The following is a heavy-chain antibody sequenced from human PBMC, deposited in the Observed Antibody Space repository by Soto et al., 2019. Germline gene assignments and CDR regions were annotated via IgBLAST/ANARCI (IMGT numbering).Heavy chain of an antibody. J-gene: IGHJ5*02. D-gene: IGHD5-12*01. CDR2: ITDRNDI. V-gene: IGHV3-21*01. CDR1: GVTFSVYS. Sequence: KPAWSLRLSCAASGVTFSVYSSAWVRQARGKRLEWVSSITDRNDIRYADSGNGRFTVSRENANNSVHLQRNNLRNEDTALYYCARLATPTTTWYWFDTWGQGTQVTVSS. CDR3: ARLATPTTTWYWFDT.